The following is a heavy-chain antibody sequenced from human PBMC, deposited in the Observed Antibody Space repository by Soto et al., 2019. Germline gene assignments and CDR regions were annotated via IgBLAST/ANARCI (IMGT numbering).Heavy chain of an antibody. CDR3: ARYGSGKNYYSYYYMDV. CDR1: GFTFSSYW. V-gene: IGHV3-74*01. J-gene: IGHJ6*03. Sequence: PVGSLRLSCAASGFTFSSYWMHWVRQAPGKGLVWVSRINSDGSSTSYADSVKGRFTISRDNAKNSLYLQMNSLRAEDTAVYYCARYGSGKNYYSYYYMDVWGKGTTVTVSS. D-gene: IGHD3-10*01. CDR2: INSDGSST.